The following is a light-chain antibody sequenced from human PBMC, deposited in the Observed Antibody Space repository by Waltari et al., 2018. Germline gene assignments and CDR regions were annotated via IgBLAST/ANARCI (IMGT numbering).Light chain of an antibody. CDR2: SNN. J-gene: IGLJ2*01. V-gene: IGLV1-44*01. CDR3: AAWDDSLNGVV. CDR1: SSNIGSNP. Sequence: QSVLTQPPSASGTPGQRVTLSCSGSSSNIGSNPVNWYQQPPGTAPKLLIYSNNQRPSGVPDRFSGSKSGTSASLAISGLQSEDEADYYCAAWDDSLNGVVFGGGTKLTVL.